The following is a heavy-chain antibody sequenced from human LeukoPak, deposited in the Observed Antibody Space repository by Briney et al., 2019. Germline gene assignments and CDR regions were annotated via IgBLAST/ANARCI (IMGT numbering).Heavy chain of an antibody. Sequence: GGSLRLSCAASGFTFSSYTMNWVRQAPGKGLEWVSSISGSSGHKYYADSVKGRFTISRDNAKNSLYLQMNSLRAEDTAVYYCAKDHYGSGSYYIRTTDAFDIWGQGTMVTVSS. V-gene: IGHV3-21*01. J-gene: IGHJ3*02. CDR3: AKDHYGSGSYYIRTTDAFDI. CDR1: GFTFSSYT. CDR2: ISGSSGHK. D-gene: IGHD3-10*01.